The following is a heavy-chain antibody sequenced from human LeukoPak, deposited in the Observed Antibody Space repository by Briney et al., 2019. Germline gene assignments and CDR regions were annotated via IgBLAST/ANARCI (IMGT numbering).Heavy chain of an antibody. CDR3: ARHSVFTGTYYYDSSGYFVV. Sequence: SETLSLTCTVSGGSISSSSYYWGWIRRPPGKGLEWIGSIYYSGSTYYNPSLKSRVTISVDTSKNRFSLKLSSVTAADTAVYYCARHSVFTGTYYYDSSGYFVVWGQGTLVTVSS. CDR1: GGSISSSSYY. CDR2: IYYSGST. J-gene: IGHJ4*02. D-gene: IGHD3-22*01. V-gene: IGHV4-39*01.